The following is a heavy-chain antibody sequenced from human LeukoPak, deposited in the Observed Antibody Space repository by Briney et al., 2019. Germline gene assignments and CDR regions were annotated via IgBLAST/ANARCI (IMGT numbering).Heavy chain of an antibody. CDR2: INPNNGGP. Sequence: ASVKVSCKSSVYTFTDYYMHWVRQAPGQGLEWMGWINPNNGGPTYAQNFQGRVTMTRDTSISTVYMELRRPRSDDSAIYYCTRDHCSFANCYEDYYHGMDVWGQGTTVTVSS. J-gene: IGHJ6*02. D-gene: IGHD2-2*01. V-gene: IGHV1-2*02. CDR3: TRDHCSFANCYEDYYHGMDV. CDR1: VYTFTDYY.